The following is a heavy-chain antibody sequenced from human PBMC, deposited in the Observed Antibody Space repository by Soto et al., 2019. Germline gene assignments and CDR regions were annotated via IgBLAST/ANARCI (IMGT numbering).Heavy chain of an antibody. V-gene: IGHV3-11*01. J-gene: IGHJ6*02. Sequence: PGGSLRLSCAASGFTFSDYYMSWIRQAPGKGLEWVSYISSSGGTIYYADSVKGRFTISRDNAKNSLYLQMNSLRAEDTAVYYCARDRYSRTYYYYGMDVWGQGTTVTVSS. D-gene: IGHD6-13*01. CDR3: ARDRYSRTYYYYGMDV. CDR2: ISSSGGTI. CDR1: GFTFSDYY.